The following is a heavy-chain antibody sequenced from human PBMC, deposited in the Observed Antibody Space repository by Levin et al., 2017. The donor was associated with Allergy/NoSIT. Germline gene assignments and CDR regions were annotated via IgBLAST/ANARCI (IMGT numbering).Heavy chain of an antibody. Sequence: PSETLSLTCTVSGGSISSYYWSWIRQPPGKGLEWIGYIYYSGSTNYNPSLKSRVTISVDTSKNQFSLKLSSVTAADTAVYYCASSLRGAVPFVYWGQGTLVTVSS. D-gene: IGHD3-16*01. J-gene: IGHJ4*02. CDR3: ASSLRGAVPFVY. CDR1: GGSISSYY. CDR2: IYYSGST. V-gene: IGHV4-59*01.